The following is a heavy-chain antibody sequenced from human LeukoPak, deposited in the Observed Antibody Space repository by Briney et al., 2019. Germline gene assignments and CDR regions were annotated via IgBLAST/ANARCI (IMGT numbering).Heavy chain of an antibody. J-gene: IGHJ6*03. V-gene: IGHV4-38-2*02. CDR1: GYSISNGYY. CDR2: IYHDGST. D-gene: IGHD4-11*01. CDR3: ARGNMWDYRRYYYYMDV. Sequence: KPSETLSLTCTVSGYSISNGYYWGWIRQPPGKGLEWIGSIYHDGSTYYNPSLKSRVTISVDTSKNQFSLKLSSVTAADTAVYYCARGNMWDYRRYYYYMDVWGKGTTVTVSS.